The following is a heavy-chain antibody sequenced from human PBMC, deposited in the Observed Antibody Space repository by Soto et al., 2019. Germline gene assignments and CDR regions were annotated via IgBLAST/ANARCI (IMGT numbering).Heavy chain of an antibody. Sequence: SVKVSCKASGGTFSSYAISWVRQAPGQGLEWMGGIIPIFGTANYAQKFQGRVTITADESTSTAYMELSSLRSEDTAVYYCARGNNWITPFVVWGQGTLVTVSS. V-gene: IGHV1-69*13. CDR1: GGTFSSYA. CDR3: ARGNNWITPFVV. CDR2: IIPIFGTA. D-gene: IGHD1-20*01. J-gene: IGHJ4*02.